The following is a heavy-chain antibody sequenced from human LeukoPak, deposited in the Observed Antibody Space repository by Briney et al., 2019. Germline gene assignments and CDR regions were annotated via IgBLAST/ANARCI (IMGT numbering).Heavy chain of an antibody. J-gene: IGHJ4*02. CDR3: ARVNMATIAADY. Sequence: SETLSLTCTVSGGSIISGDYYWSWIRQPPGKGLEWIGNIYHSGSTYYNPSLESRVTISVDRSENQFSLNLNSVTAADTAVYYCARVNMATIAADYWGQGTLVTVSS. CDR1: GGSIISGDYY. CDR2: IYHSGST. D-gene: IGHD5-24*01. V-gene: IGHV4-30-2*01.